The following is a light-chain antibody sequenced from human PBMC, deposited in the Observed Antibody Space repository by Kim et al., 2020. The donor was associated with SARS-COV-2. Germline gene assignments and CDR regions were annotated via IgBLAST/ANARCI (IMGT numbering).Light chain of an antibody. CDR1: DSVDSSY. Sequence: PLAVSPGERATRSCRASDSVDSSYVTWYQQKPGQPPRLLIYSVSNRAPDIPDRFSGSGSGTDFTLTISRLEPEDFAVYYCQQFGSFGPGTKVDIK. J-gene: IGKJ3*01. CDR3: QQFGS. V-gene: IGKV3-20*01. CDR2: SVS.